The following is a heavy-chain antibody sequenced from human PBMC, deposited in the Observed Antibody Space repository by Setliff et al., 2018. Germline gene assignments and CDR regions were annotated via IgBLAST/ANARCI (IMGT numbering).Heavy chain of an antibody. J-gene: IGHJ4*02. CDR2: IRHDGTET. CDR3: VKDRGAVGTKFFDS. D-gene: IGHD6-13*01. V-gene: IGHV3-7*01. Sequence: GGSLRLSCAASGFTFSSYWMSWVRQAPGKGLEWVANIRHDGTETYYADSVKGRFSISRDNSKNMVYLQMNSLTVEDTGVYYCVKDRGAVGTKFFDSWGQGTLVTVSS. CDR1: GFTFSSYW.